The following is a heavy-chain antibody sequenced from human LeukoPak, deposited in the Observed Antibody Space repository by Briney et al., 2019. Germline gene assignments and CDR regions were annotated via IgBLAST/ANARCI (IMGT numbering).Heavy chain of an antibody. Sequence: PGGSLRLSCAASGFIFSTYGMHWVRQAPGKGLGWVAFIRNDGSDKYYAVSVKGRFTISRDNSKNPLYLQMNSLRAEDTALYYCAKDRAFGQFLWGNDYWGQGTLVTVSS. CDR3: AKDRAFGQFLWGNDY. D-gene: IGHD3-10*01. V-gene: IGHV3-30*02. CDR1: GFIFSTYG. J-gene: IGHJ4*02. CDR2: IRNDGSDK.